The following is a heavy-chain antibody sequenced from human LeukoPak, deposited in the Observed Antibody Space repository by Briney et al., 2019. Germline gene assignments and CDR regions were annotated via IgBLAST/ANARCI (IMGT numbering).Heavy chain of an antibody. CDR3: ARRRYDWGGDFAN. J-gene: IGHJ4*02. CDR1: GFTVSSYA. CDR2: IGGGGTL. V-gene: IGHV3-23*01. Sequence: GGSLRLSCAASGFTVSSYAMGWVRQAPGKGLEWVSAIGGGGTLYYADSVRGRFSIARDISKNTLLLQMNSLRAEDTAVYYCARRRYDWGGDFANWGQGTLVTVSS. D-gene: IGHD3-16*01.